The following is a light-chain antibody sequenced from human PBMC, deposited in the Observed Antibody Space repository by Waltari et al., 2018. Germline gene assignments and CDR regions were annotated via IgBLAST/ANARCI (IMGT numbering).Light chain of an antibody. Sequence: SLVHRDGKTYLNWFQQRPGKSQRRLRYKVSYRDSVVPNRFRGSGSGTYFTLNISWVQAEDVGIYYCMQATHWPALTFGRGTKGESK. CDR3: MQATHWPALT. CDR1: SLVHRDGKTY. CDR2: KVS. J-gene: IGKJ4*01. V-gene: IGKV2-30*02.